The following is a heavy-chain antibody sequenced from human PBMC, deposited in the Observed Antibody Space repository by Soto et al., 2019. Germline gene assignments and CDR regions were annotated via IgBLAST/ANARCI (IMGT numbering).Heavy chain of an antibody. V-gene: IGHV4-31*03. J-gene: IGHJ4*02. CDR3: ARAGGTTTVTTAGLFDY. CDR1: GGSISSGGYY. CDR2: IYYSGST. D-gene: IGHD4-17*01. Sequence: QVQLQESGPGLVKPSQTLSLTCTVSGGSISSGGYYWSWIRQHPGKGLEWIGYIYYSGSTYYNPSLKSRVTISVDTSKNQFSLKLSSVTAADTAVYYCARAGGTTTVTTAGLFDYWGQGTLVTVSS.